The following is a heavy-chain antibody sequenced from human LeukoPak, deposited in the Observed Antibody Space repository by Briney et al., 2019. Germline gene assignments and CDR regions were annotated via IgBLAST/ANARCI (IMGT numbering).Heavy chain of an antibody. CDR1: EFPFSIYA. J-gene: IGHJ4*02. CDR3: ADYRRPQGLDY. D-gene: IGHD1-14*01. Sequence: GGSLRLSCEVSEFPFSIYAMAWVRQAPGQGLEWVSAIDATGSDKYYTDSVKGRFTISRDNSKNTVYLQMNSLRVEDTAVYYCADYRRPQGLDYWGQGTLVTVSS. V-gene: IGHV3-23*01. CDR2: IDATGSDK.